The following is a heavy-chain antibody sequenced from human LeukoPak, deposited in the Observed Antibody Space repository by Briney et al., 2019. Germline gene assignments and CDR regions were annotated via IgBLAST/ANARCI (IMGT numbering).Heavy chain of an antibody. Sequence: GGSLRLSCVASRFTFSSYGMHWVRQAPGKGLEWVALISYDGNIKYYADSVKGRFTISRDNSRNTLYLQMNSLRAEDTAVYYCARDRDIVVVPAASDYWGQGTLVTVSS. CDR3: ARDRDIVVVPAASDY. D-gene: IGHD2-2*01. V-gene: IGHV3-30*03. CDR1: RFTFSSYG. CDR2: ISYDGNIK. J-gene: IGHJ4*02.